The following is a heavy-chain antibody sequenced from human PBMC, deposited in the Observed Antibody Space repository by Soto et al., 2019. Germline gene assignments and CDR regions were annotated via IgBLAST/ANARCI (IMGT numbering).Heavy chain of an antibody. Sequence: EVQLVESGGGLVKPGGSLRLSCAASGFTFSSYSMNWVRQAPGKGMEWVSSISSSSSYIYYADSVKGRFTISRDNAKNSLYLQMNSLRAEDTAVYYCATTRVMIFGANYYMDVWGKGTTVTVSS. J-gene: IGHJ6*03. D-gene: IGHD3-3*01. CDR1: GFTFSSYS. CDR2: ISSSSSYI. CDR3: ATTRVMIFGANYYMDV. V-gene: IGHV3-21*01.